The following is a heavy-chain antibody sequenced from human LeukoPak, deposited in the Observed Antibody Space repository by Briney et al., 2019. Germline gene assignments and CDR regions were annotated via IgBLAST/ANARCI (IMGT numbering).Heavy chain of an antibody. Sequence: PSETLSLTCTVSGGSVSTNDYYWGWIRQSPVKGLEWIGDVFYTGKTNYNPSLRGRATISIDTSKNQFSLKLTYVTAADSAVYYCARVFDSWGQGTLVTVSS. J-gene: IGHJ4*02. CDR1: GGSVSTNDYY. CDR3: ARVFDS. V-gene: IGHV4-39*07. CDR2: VFYTGKT.